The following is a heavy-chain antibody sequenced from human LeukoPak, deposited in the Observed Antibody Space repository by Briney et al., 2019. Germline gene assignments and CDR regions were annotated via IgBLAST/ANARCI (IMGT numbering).Heavy chain of an antibody. D-gene: IGHD3-3*01. Sequence: QPGGSLRLSCAASGFTFSSYWMHWVRQAPGKGLEWVAVIWYDGSNKYYADSVKGRFTISRDNSKNTLYLQMNSLRAEDTAVYYCARVGLRFLEWLFLDYWGQGTLVTVSS. CDR3: ARVGLRFLEWLFLDY. J-gene: IGHJ4*02. CDR1: GFTFSSYW. V-gene: IGHV3-33*08. CDR2: IWYDGSNK.